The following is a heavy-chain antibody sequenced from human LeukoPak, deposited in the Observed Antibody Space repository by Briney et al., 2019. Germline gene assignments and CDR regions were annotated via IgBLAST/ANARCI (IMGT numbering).Heavy chain of an antibody. CDR2: IKEDGNRI. CDR1: GFTFSSYA. V-gene: IGHV3-7*01. Sequence: GGSLRLSCAASGFTFSSYAMSWVRQAPGKGLEWVANIKEDGNRIYYVDSVKGRFTISRENAKNSLYLQMSSLRAEDTAVYYCARGGWYYFEYWDQGVLVTVSS. J-gene: IGHJ4*02. CDR3: ARGGWYYFEY.